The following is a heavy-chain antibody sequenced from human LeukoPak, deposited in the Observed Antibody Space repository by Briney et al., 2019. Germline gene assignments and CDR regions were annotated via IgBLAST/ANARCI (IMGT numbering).Heavy chain of an antibody. D-gene: IGHD3-22*01. CDR2: INPNNGGT. CDR1: EYTFTGYY. V-gene: IGHV1-2*02. CDR3: ARRLLFGFYDSSAYDY. J-gene: IGHJ4*02. Sequence: GASVKVSCKASEYTFTGYYFHWVRQTPGQGLGWLGWINPNNGGTKYAQKFQGRVIMTRDTSISTDYMELSRLRSDDTAVYYCARRLLFGFYDSSAYDYWGQGTLVTVSS.